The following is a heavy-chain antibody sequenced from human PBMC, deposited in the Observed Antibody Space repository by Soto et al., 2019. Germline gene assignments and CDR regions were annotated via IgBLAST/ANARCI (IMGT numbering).Heavy chain of an antibody. V-gene: IGHV3-23*01. D-gene: IGHD3-9*01. J-gene: IGHJ4*02. Sequence: GGSLRLSCAASGFTFNSYAMNWVRQGPGKGLEWVSTITTSSGSIYYADSVKGRFTISRDNAKNTLYLQMNSLRAEDTAVYYCALLRGYFDWLSPRDYWGQGTLVTVSS. CDR2: ITTSSGSI. CDR1: GFTFNSYA. CDR3: ALLRGYFDWLSPRDY.